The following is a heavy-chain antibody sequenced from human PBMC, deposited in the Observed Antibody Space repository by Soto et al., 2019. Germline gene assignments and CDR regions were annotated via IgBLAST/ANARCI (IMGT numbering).Heavy chain of an antibody. Sequence: GASVKVSCKTSGYTFTSNAMHWVRQAPGQRLEWMGWINAGNGDTKYSQKFQGRVTITRDTSAGTAYMEVSSLRSEDTAVYYCAKGSSGWYERFDYWGQGTLVTVSS. CDR2: INAGNGDT. CDR3: AKGSSGWYERFDY. D-gene: IGHD6-19*01. V-gene: IGHV1-3*01. J-gene: IGHJ4*02. CDR1: GYTFTSNA.